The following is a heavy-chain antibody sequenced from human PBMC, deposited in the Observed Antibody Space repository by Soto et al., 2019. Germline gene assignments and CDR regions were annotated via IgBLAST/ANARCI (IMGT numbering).Heavy chain of an antibody. Sequence: SETLSLTCTVSRGSINNYYWTLIRQPPGKGLEWIGYVSYSGRTNYNPSLKSRVNMFVDKSKNQFSLNLTSVTAADTAVYYCATSDIAHGRLGESRRFDPWGQGTRVTV. J-gene: IGHJ5*02. CDR1: RGSINNYY. V-gene: IGHV4-59*03. CDR2: VSYSGRT. D-gene: IGHD3-10*01. CDR3: ATSDIAHGRLGESRRFDP.